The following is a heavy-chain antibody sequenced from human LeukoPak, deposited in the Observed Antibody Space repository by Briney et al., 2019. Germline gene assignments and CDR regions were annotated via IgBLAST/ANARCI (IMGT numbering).Heavy chain of an antibody. CDR2: ISGSGGST. Sequence: GGSLRLSCAASGLTFSSYAMSWVRQAPGKGLEWVSAISGSGGSTYYADSVKGRFTISRDNSKNTLYLQMNSLRAEDTAVYYCAKATYPGIAAAGSFDYWGQGTLVTVSS. D-gene: IGHD6-13*01. J-gene: IGHJ4*02. CDR3: AKATYPGIAAAGSFDY. CDR1: GLTFSSYA. V-gene: IGHV3-23*01.